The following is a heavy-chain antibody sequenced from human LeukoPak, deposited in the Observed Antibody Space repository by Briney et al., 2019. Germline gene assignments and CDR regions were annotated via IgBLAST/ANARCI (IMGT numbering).Heavy chain of an antibody. CDR2: VYYNGRT. CDR3: ARITDRTIFGEIMHGFDI. Sequence: PSETLSLTCTVSGDSINNNNYYWGWIRQPPGKGLEWIGNVYYNGRTYYSPSLKSRGTISVDTSNNQFSLKLSSVTAADTAVYYCARITDRTIFGEIMHGFDIWGQGTPVTVSS. CDR1: GDSINNNNYY. D-gene: IGHD3-3*01. J-gene: IGHJ3*02. V-gene: IGHV4-39*01.